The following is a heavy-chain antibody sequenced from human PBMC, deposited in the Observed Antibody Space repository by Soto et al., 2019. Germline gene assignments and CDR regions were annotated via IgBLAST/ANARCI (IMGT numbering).Heavy chain of an antibody. J-gene: IGHJ4*02. CDR1: GGSINSGGYY. D-gene: IGHD3-10*01. V-gene: IGHV4-31*03. CDR3: ARGITMVRGVSHTPYFDY. CDR2: IYNSGST. Sequence: QVQLQESGPGLVKPSQTLSLTCTVSGGSINSGGYYWSWIRQHPGKGLEWIGYIYNSGSTYYNPSLYSRVTISVATSNNQFSLKLSAVTAADTAVYCCARGITMVRGVSHTPYFDYWGQGTLGTVSS.